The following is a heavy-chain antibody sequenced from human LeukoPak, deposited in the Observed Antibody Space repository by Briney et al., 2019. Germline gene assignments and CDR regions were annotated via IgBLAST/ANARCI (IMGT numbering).Heavy chain of an antibody. V-gene: IGHV3-30-3*01. CDR1: GFAFSDYS. J-gene: IGHJ4*02. CDR2: ISYDGSNK. Sequence: PGGSLRLSCAASGFAFSDYSMRWVRQAPGKGLEWVAVISYDGSNKYYADSVKGRFTISRDNSKNTLYLQMNSLRAEDTAVYYCAKTVDWGQGTLVTVSS. CDR3: AKTVD.